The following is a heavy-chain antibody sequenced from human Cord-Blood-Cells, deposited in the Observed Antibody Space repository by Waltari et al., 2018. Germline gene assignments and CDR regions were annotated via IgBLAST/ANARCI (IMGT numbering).Heavy chain of an antibody. J-gene: IGHJ4*02. CDR2: IHYSGST. Sequence: QVQLQESGPGLVKPSQTLSLTCTVSGGSISSGGYYWSWIRQHPGKGLEWIGYIHYSGSTYYNPSLKSRVTLSVDTSKNQFSLKLSSVTAADTAVYYCAGSTVPAASVGGFDYWGQGTLVTVSS. V-gene: IGHV4-31*03. CDR3: AGSTVPAASVGGFDY. D-gene: IGHD2-2*01. CDR1: GGSISSGGYY.